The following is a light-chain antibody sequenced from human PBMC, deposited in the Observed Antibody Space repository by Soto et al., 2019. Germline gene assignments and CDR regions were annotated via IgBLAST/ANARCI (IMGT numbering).Light chain of an antibody. CDR1: QSISSW. V-gene: IGKV1-5*01. J-gene: IGKJ1*01. CDR2: DAS. CDR3: QQYNSYAQT. Sequence: DIQMTQSPSTLSASVGDRVTITCRASQSISSWLACYQQKPGKAPKVLIYDASSVESGVPSRFSGGGSGTEFNRTSSSLQADDLATYYCQQYNSYAQTFGQGTKVVIK.